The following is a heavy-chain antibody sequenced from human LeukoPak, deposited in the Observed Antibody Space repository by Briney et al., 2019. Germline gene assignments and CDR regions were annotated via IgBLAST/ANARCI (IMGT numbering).Heavy chain of an antibody. CDR2: IYSGGNT. Sequence: GGSLRLSCAASGFTVSTNYMSWVRQAPGKGLEWVSVIYSGGNTYYADSVKGRFTISRDNAKNTAYLQMNSLRAEDTAVYYCAKDPYGTRYFDYWGQGTLVTAS. D-gene: IGHD2-2*01. V-gene: IGHV3-66*01. CDR3: AKDPYGTRYFDY. J-gene: IGHJ4*02. CDR1: GFTVSTNY.